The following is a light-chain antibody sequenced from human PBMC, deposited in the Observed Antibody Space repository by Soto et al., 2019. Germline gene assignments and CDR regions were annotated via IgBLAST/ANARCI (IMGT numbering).Light chain of an antibody. CDR1: SSDVGGYNY. Sequence: QSVLTQPPPASGSPGQSVAISCTGTSSDVGGYNYVSWYQQHPGKAPKLMIYEVNKRPSGVPDRFSGSKSGNTASLTVSGLQAEDEADYYCRSYEGSTNVFGNGTKVTV. CDR2: EVN. CDR3: RSYEGSTNV. V-gene: IGLV2-8*01. J-gene: IGLJ1*01.